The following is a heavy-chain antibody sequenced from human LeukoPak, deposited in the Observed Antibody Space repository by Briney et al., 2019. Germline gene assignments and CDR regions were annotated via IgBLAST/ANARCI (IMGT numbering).Heavy chain of an antibody. Sequence: GGSLRLSCAASGFTFSSYAMSWVRQAPGKGLEWVSAISGSGGSTYYADSVKGRFTISRDNSKNTLYLQMNSLRAEDTAVYYCAKDPDSSSWSIDDYWGQGTLVTVSS. CDR1: GFTFSSYA. CDR3: AKDPDSSSWSIDDY. J-gene: IGHJ4*02. CDR2: ISGSGGST. D-gene: IGHD6-13*01. V-gene: IGHV3-23*01.